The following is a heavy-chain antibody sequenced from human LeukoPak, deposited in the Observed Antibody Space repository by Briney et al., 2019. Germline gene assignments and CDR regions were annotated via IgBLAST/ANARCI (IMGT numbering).Heavy chain of an antibody. CDR2: IYYRGGT. Sequence: SETLSLTCTVSGDSISSYYWSWIRQPPGKGLEWIGYIYYRGGTNYNPSLKTRVTIEIDTSSDQFSLGLTSVTAADTAVYYCARGGPNSSGFSGDGFDIWGQGTMVTVSS. V-gene: IGHV4-59*01. CDR3: ARGGPNSSGFSGDGFDI. D-gene: IGHD3-22*01. J-gene: IGHJ3*02. CDR1: GDSISSYY.